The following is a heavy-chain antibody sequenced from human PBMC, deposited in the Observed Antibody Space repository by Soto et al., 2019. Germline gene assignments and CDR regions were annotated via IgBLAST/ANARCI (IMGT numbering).Heavy chain of an antibody. Sequence: PGGSLRLSCAASGFTFSGSTMHWVRQASGKGLEWVGRIRSKPNNYATAYAASVKGRFTISRDDSKNTAYLQMNSLKTEDTAAYYCTREVPYYYDSSGYPDYWGQGTLVTVSS. D-gene: IGHD3-22*01. CDR2: IRSKPNNYAT. J-gene: IGHJ4*02. CDR1: GFTFSGST. V-gene: IGHV3-73*01. CDR3: TREVPYYYDSSGYPDY.